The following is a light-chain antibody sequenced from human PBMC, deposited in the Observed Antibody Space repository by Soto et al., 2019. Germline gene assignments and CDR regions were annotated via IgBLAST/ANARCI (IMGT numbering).Light chain of an antibody. V-gene: IGKV3-11*01. CDR3: QQRANWPLT. CDR1: QSVSSY. Sequence: EIVLTQSPATLSLSPGERATLSCRASQSVSSYLAWYQQKPGQAPRLLIYDASNRATGIPARFRGSGSGTDFTLTISSLEPEDFAVYYGQQRANWPLTFGGGTKVEIK. J-gene: IGKJ4*01. CDR2: DAS.